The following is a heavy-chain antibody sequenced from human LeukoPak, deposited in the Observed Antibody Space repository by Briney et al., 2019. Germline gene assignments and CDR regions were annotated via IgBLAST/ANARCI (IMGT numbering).Heavy chain of an antibody. CDR2: IYYSGST. V-gene: IGHV4-30-4*01. J-gene: IGHJ6*02. CDR1: GGSISSGDYY. D-gene: IGHD2-15*01. Sequence: SETLSLTCTVSGGSISSGDYYWSWIRQPPGKGLEWIGYIYYSGSTYYNPSLKSRVTISVDTSKNQFSLKLSSVTAADTAVYYCARAYSAYYYGMDVWGQGTTVTVSS. CDR3: ARAYSAYYYGMDV.